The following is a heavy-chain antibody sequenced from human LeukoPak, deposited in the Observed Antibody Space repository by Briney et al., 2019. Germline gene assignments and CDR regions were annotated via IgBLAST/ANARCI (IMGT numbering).Heavy chain of an antibody. CDR1: GFTFSNYA. V-gene: IGHV3-66*03. D-gene: IGHD3-22*01. Sequence: GGSLRLSCAASGFTFSNYAMSWVRQAPGKGLKWVSSLSISDTTYYADSVQGRFTISRDNSRNALHLQMSSLRAEETAVYYCARDTHYYDPSGYYSRGEYYHHGMDAWGQGTTVTASS. CDR2: LSISDTT. J-gene: IGHJ6*02. CDR3: ARDTHYYDPSGYYSRGEYYHHGMDA.